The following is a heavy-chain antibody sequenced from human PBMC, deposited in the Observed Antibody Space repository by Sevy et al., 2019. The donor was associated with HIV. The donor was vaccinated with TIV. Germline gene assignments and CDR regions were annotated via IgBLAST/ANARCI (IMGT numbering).Heavy chain of an antibody. D-gene: IGHD3-22*01. CDR2: ISSTSKNI. CDR3: EGVGNSGYTSDY. Sequence: GGSLRLSCGASGFTFSSYSINWVRQAPGKGLEWISYISSTSKNIYYADSVKGRFTISRDNAKSSVYLQMSSLRDDDMAVYYCEGVGNSGYTSDYWGQGTLVTVSS. CDR1: GFTFSSYS. V-gene: IGHV3-48*02. J-gene: IGHJ4*02.